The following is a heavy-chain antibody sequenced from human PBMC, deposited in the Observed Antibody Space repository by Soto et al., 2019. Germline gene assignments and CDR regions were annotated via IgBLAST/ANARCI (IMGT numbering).Heavy chain of an antibody. D-gene: IGHD6-6*01. CDR2: IGTGGDT. CDR3: AREVEDSKSSGWFFDL. CDR1: GLTFRTYD. V-gene: IGHV3-13*01. J-gene: IGHJ2*01. Sequence: EVQLVESGGGLVQPGGSLRLSCEASGLTFRTYDMHWVRQAPGKGLEWVSAIGTGGDTYYPGSVRGRFLISRENAKNSLYLQMNSLTVGDTAVYDYAREVEDSKSSGWFFDLWGRGNLVTVPS.